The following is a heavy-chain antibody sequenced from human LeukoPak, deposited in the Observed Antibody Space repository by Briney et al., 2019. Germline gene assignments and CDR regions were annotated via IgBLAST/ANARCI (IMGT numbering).Heavy chain of an antibody. CDR3: ARDHRNPVFGAFDI. D-gene: IGHD3-10*01. CDR1: GVSISSYY. J-gene: IGHJ3*02. V-gene: IGHV4-59*01. CDR2: IYYSGST. Sequence: SETLSLTCTVSGVSISSYYWSWIRQPPGKGLEWIGYIYYSGSTNYNPSLKSRVTISVDTSKNQFSLKLSSVTAADTAVYYCARDHRNPVFGAFDIWGQGTMVTVSS.